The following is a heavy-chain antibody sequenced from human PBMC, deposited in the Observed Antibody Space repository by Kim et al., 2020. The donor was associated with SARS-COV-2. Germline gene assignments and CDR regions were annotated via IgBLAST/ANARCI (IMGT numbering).Heavy chain of an antibody. CDR2: ISYDGSNK. V-gene: IGHV3-30*04. CDR3: ARDRERYSSPWDAFDI. D-gene: IGHD6-19*01. Sequence: GSLRLSCAASGFTFSSYAMHWVRQAPGKGLEWVAVISYDGSNKYYADSVKGRFTISRDNSKNTLYLQMNSLRAEDTAVYYCARDRERYSSPWDAFDIWG. CDR1: GFTFSSYA. J-gene: IGHJ3*02.